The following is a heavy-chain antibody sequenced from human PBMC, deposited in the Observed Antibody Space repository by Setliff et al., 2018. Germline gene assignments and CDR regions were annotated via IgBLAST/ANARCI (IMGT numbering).Heavy chain of an antibody. J-gene: IGHJ4*02. CDR2: IGAYNGNT. D-gene: IGHD5-18*01. CDR3: ARDGGNSYGYY. V-gene: IGHV1-18*01. Sequence: RASVKVSCKASGYTFTNYGVTWVRQAPGQGLEWMGWIGAYNGNTYNAHKFQGRVTITADKSTSTAYMELSSLRSEDTAVYYCARDGGNSYGYYWGQGTLVTVSS. CDR1: GYTFTNYG.